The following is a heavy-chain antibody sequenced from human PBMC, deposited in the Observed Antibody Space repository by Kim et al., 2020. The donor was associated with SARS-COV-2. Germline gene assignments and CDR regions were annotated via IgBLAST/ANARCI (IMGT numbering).Heavy chain of an antibody. D-gene: IGHD5-18*01. J-gene: IGHJ6*02. CDR2: IYYSGST. CDR3: ARAGGYSYGSHYYYYYGMDV. V-gene: IGHV4-61*01. Sequence: SETLSLTCTVSGGSVSSGSYYWSWIRQPPGKGLEWIGYIYYSGSTNYNPSLKSRVTISVDTSKNQFSLKLSSVTAADTAVYYCARAGGYSYGSHYYYYYGMDVWGQGTTVTVSS. CDR1: GGSVSSGSYY.